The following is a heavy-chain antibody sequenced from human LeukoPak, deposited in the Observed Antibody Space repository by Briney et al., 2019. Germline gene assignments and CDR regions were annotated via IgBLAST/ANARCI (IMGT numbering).Heavy chain of an antibody. Sequence: PGGSLRLSCAASGFTFDDYAMHWVRQAPGKGLEWVSGISWNSGSIGYADSVKGRFTISRDNAKNSLYLRMNSLRAEDTALYYCAKDKQQQLVMWFDPWGQGTLVTVSS. CDR2: ISWNSGSI. CDR1: GFTFDDYA. V-gene: IGHV3-9*01. J-gene: IGHJ5*02. CDR3: AKDKQQQLVMWFDP. D-gene: IGHD6-13*01.